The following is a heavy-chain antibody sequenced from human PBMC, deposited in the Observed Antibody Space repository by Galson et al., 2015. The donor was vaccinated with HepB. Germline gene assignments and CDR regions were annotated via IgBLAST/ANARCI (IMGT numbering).Heavy chain of an antibody. V-gene: IGHV1-2*02. J-gene: IGHJ2*01. CDR3: ARGGGYSGYGIKWYFDL. Sequence: SVKVSCKASGYTFTGCYMHWVRQAPGQGLEWMGWMNPNTGGTSYAQKFQGRVTMTRDTSTRTAFMELGSLRSDDTAVYYWARGGGYSGYGIKWYFDLWGRGTLVTVSS. CDR1: GYTFTGCY. D-gene: IGHD5-12*01. CDR2: MNPNTGGT.